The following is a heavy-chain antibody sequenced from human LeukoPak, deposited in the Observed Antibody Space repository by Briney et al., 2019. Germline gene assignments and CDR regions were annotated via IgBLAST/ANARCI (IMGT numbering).Heavy chain of an antibody. CDR3: ARGKTF. J-gene: IGHJ4*02. Sequence: SETLSLTCTVSGGSISSSSYYWSWIRQPPGKGLEWIGEINHSGSTNYNPSLKSRVTISVDTSKNQFSLKLSSVTAADTAVYYCARGKTFWGQGTLVTVSS. CDR2: INHSGST. CDR1: GGSISSSSYY. V-gene: IGHV4-39*07.